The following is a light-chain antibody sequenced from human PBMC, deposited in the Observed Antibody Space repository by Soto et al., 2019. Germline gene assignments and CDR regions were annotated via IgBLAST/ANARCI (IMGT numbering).Light chain of an antibody. CDR2: DAS. J-gene: IGKJ4*01. Sequence: DIKMTQSPSSLSASVGDRVTLTCQASEDVSDYVNWYQQKPGRAPKLLIYDASKLETGVPSRFSGRGYGTDFSFTLRDLQPEDFATYYCQLYQHVILTFGGGTRVDI. V-gene: IGKV1-33*01. CDR3: QLYQHVILT. CDR1: EDVSDY.